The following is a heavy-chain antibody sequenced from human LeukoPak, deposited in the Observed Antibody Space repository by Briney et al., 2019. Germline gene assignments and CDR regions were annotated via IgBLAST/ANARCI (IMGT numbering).Heavy chain of an antibody. CDR2: ISYDGSNI. V-gene: IGHV3-30*03. J-gene: IGHJ4*02. CDR3: ARYTRVRGTHLDS. CDR1: GFTFSSYG. Sequence: PGRSLRLSCAASGFTFSSYGMRWVRQAPGQGLEWVAVISYDGSNIYYADSVKGRFTISRDNSKNTLYLQMHSLRAEDTAVYYCARYTRVRGTHLDSWGQGTLVTVSS.